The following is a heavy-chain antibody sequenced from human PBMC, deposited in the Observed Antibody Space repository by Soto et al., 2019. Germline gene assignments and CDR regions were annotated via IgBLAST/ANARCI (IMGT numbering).Heavy chain of an antibody. V-gene: IGHV3-33*01. CDR1: GFTFSNYG. J-gene: IGHJ6*02. Sequence: QVQLVESGRGVVQPGRSLRLSCAASGFTFSNYGMHWVRQAPGKGLEWVAVIWSDGSNKYYADSVKGRFTISRDNSKNTLYLQMNSVRAEDTAVYYCARGGYCSSTSCYTQRGGVERRLYYYYYGMDVWGQGTTGTVSS. CDR3: ARGGYCSSTSCYTQRGGVERRLYYYYYGMDV. CDR2: IWSDGSNK. D-gene: IGHD2-2*02.